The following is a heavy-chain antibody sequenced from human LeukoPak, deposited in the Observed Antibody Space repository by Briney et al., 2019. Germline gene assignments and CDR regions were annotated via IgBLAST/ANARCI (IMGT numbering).Heavy chain of an antibody. V-gene: IGHV4-4*07. Sequence: SETLSLTCTVSGGSISSYYWSWIRQPAGKGLEWIGRIYTSGSTTYNPSLKSRVTMSVDTSKNQFSLKLSSVTAADTAVYYCARDVGYCSSTSCYNWFDPWGQGTLVTVSS. CDR3: ARDVGYCSSTSCYNWFDP. J-gene: IGHJ5*02. D-gene: IGHD2-2*01. CDR2: IYTSGST. CDR1: GGSISSYY.